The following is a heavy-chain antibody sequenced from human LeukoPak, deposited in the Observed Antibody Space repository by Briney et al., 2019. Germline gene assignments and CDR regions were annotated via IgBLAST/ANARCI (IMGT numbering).Heavy chain of an antibody. J-gene: IGHJ5*02. CDR3: ARDPDYYDDSGYT. CDR1: GGSVSSNRFY. CDR2: VYYSGGT. V-gene: IGHV4-39*07. Sequence: SETLSLTCTVSGGSVSSNRFYWGWIRQPPGKGLEWIGSVYYSGGTYYNPSLKSRVTISADTYKNQFSLKLSSVTAADTAVYYCARDPDYYDDSGYTWGQGTLVTVSS. D-gene: IGHD3-22*01.